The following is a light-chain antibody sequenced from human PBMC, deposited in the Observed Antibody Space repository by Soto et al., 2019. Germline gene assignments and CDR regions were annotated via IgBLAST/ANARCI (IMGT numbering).Light chain of an antibody. J-gene: IGKJ4*01. V-gene: IGKV1-33*01. CDR3: QQYHNLLLT. CDR1: QDGSNY. Sequence: DIQMTPSPSSLSASVGDRVTITCQARQDGSNYLNWYQQKPGKPPKLLIYDASNLEAGVPSRFSGNGSGTDFTFTISSLQPEDIATYYCQQYHNLLLTFGGGTKVEI. CDR2: DAS.